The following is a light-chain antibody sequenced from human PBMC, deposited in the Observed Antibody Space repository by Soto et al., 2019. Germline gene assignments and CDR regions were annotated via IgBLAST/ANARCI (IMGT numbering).Light chain of an antibody. CDR3: QQYET. J-gene: IGKJ2*01. V-gene: IGKV3-20*01. Sequence: EIVLTQSPGTLSLSPGERATLSCRASQSVSCSYLAWYQQKPGQAPRLLIYGASSRATGIPDRFSGSGSGTDFTLTISRLEPEDFAVYYCQQYETFGQGTKLEIK. CDR2: GAS. CDR1: QSVSCSY.